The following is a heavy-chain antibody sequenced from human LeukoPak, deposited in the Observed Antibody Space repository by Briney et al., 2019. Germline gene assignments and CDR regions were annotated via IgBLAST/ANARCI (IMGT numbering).Heavy chain of an antibody. Sequence: SETLSLTCTVSGGSISTYYWNWIRQPPGKGLEWIGCIYYSGSTNYNPSLKSRVTISVDTSKNQFSLKLSSVTAADTAVYYCARGPEIIAAAGTYYFDYWGQGTLVTVSS. CDR2: IYYSGST. V-gene: IGHV4-59*01. D-gene: IGHD6-13*01. CDR3: ARGPEIIAAAGTYYFDY. CDR1: GGSISTYY. J-gene: IGHJ4*02.